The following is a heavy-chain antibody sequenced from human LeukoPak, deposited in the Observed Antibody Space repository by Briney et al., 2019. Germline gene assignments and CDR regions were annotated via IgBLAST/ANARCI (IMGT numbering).Heavy chain of an antibody. D-gene: IGHD1-26*01. V-gene: IGHV3-30*18. Sequence: QSGGSLRLSCAASGFTFSSYGMHWVPQAPGKGLEWVALISYDGSNKDYADSVKGRFTISRDNSKNTLYLQVNSLRTEDTAVYYCTKASTGRYFHFDYWGQGTLVTVSS. J-gene: IGHJ4*02. CDR1: GFTFSSYG. CDR2: ISYDGSNK. CDR3: TKASTGRYFHFDY.